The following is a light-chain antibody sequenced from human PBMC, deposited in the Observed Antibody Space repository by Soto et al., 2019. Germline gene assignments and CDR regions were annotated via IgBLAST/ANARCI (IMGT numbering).Light chain of an antibody. Sequence: EVVLTQSPVTLSLSPGERATLSCRASQSFRGLLAWYQQKPGQAPRLLIYDAYNRATGIPPRFSGSGSGTDFTLTISSLEPEDSAVYYCQQRHMWSITFGQGTRLEI. CDR1: QSFRGL. J-gene: IGKJ5*01. CDR3: QQRHMWSIT. V-gene: IGKV3-11*01. CDR2: DAY.